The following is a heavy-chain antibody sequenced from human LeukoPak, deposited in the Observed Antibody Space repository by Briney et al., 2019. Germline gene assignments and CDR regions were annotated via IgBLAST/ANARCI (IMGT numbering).Heavy chain of an antibody. CDR3: ARDGYNPGIAI. Sequence: PSETLSLTCTVSGYSISSGYYWGWIRQPPGKGLEWIGGIYHSGSTYYNPSLKSRVTISVDTSKNQFSLKLSSVAAADTAVYYCARDGYNPGIAIWGQGTMVTVSS. CDR1: GYSISSGYY. D-gene: IGHD5-24*01. V-gene: IGHV4-38-2*02. J-gene: IGHJ3*02. CDR2: IYHSGST.